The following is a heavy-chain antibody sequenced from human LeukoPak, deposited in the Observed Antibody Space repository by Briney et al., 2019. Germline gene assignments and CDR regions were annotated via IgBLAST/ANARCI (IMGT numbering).Heavy chain of an antibody. D-gene: IGHD3-10*01. V-gene: IGHV3-30*04. Sequence: GGSLRLSCASSGFTFRSYAMHWVRQAPGKGLEWVAVISYDGSNKKYADSVKGRFTISRDNSKNTLYLQMNSLRAEDTAVYYCAKGPGVRGGPMDYWGQGTLVTVSS. J-gene: IGHJ4*02. CDR1: GFTFRSYA. CDR3: AKGPGVRGGPMDY. CDR2: ISYDGSNK.